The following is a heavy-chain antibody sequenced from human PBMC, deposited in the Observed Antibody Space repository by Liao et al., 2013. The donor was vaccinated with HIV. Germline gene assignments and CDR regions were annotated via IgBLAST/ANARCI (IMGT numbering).Heavy chain of an antibody. CDR3: AVGSSWYNGWVY. Sequence: QVQLQPWGAGLLKPSETLSLTCAVYGGSLSGYYWSWIRQPPGKGLEWIGEINHSGSTNYNPSLKSRVTISVDTSKNQFSLKLSSVTAADTAVYFCAVGSSWYNGWVYWGQGTLVTVSS. V-gene: IGHV4-34*01. CDR1: GGSLSGYY. CDR2: INHSGST. J-gene: IGHJ4*02. D-gene: IGHD6-13*01.